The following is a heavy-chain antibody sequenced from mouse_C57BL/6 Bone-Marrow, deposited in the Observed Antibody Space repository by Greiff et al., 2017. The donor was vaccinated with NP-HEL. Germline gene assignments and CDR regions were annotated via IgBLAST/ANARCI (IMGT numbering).Heavy chain of an antibody. CDR2: IHPNSGST. V-gene: IGHV1-64*01. J-gene: IGHJ2*01. D-gene: IGHD1-1*01. CDR3: ARPYYGTWYFDY. Sequence: LQESGAELVKPGASVKLSCKASGYTFTSYWMHWVKQRPGQGLEWIGMIHPNSGSTNYNEKFKSKATLTVDKSSSTAYMQLSSLTSEDSAVYYCARPYYGTWYFDYWGQGTTLTVSS. CDR1: GYTFTSYW.